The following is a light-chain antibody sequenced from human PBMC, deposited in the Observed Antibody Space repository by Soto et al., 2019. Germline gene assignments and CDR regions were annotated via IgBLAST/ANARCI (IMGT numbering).Light chain of an antibody. J-gene: IGKJ1*01. Sequence: EIVMTQSPATLSVSPGERATLSCRASQSVSSNLAWYQQKPGQAPRLLIYGASTRATGIPARFSGSGSGTEFTLTISSLQSEDFATYYCQQSYSTPPTLGQGTKVDIK. CDR3: QQSYSTPPT. V-gene: IGKV3-15*01. CDR2: GAS. CDR1: QSVSSN.